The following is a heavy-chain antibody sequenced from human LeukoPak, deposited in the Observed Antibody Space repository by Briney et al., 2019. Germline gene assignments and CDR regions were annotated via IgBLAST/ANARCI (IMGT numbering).Heavy chain of an antibody. CDR2: ISYDGSNK. V-gene: IGHV3-30*04. D-gene: IGHD3-10*01. Sequence: PGRSLRLSCAASGFTFSSYAMHWVRQAPGKGLEWVAVISYDGSNKYYPDSAKGRFTISRDNSKNMLFLQMNSLRAEDTAVYYCTRDLRENEKWFGEPSPFDYWGQGTLVTVSS. CDR1: GFTFSSYA. J-gene: IGHJ4*02. CDR3: TRDLRENEKWFGEPSPFDY.